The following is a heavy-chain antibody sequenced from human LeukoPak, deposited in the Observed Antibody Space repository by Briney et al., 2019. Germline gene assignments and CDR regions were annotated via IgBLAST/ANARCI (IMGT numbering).Heavy chain of an antibody. CDR3: ARGQVEQWLPSDY. Sequence: GASVKVSCKASGYTFTGYYTHWVRQAPGQGLEWMGWINPNSGGTNYAQKFQGRVTMTRDTSISTAYMELSRLRSDDTAVYYCARGQVEQWLPSDYWGQGTLVTVSS. CDR1: GYTFTGYY. D-gene: IGHD6-19*01. V-gene: IGHV1-2*02. CDR2: INPNSGGT. J-gene: IGHJ4*02.